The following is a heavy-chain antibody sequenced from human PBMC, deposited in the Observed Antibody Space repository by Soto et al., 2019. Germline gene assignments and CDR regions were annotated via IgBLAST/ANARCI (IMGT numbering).Heavy chain of an antibody. CDR1: GGTFSSYA. CDR3: ARAGIAYCSSTTCYLYYYVMDV. Sequence: ASVKVSCKASGGTFSSYAISWVRQAPGQGLEWMGGIIPIFGTANYAQKFQGRVTITADESTNTAYMELSSLRSEDTAVYYCARAGIAYCSSTTCYLYYYVMDVWGQGTTVTVSS. V-gene: IGHV1-69*13. D-gene: IGHD2-2*01. CDR2: IIPIFGTA. J-gene: IGHJ6*02.